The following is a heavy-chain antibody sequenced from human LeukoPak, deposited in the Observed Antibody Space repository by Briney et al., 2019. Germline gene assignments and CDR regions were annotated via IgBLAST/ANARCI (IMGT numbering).Heavy chain of an antibody. CDR2: IYYSGST. D-gene: IGHD5-18*01. Sequence: PSETLSLTCTVSGGSISSYYWSWVRQPPGKGLEWVGYIYYSGSTNYNSSLKSRVTISVDTSKNQFSLQLSSVTAADTAVYYCARHEGYSDGPYYGMDVWGQVTTVTVSS. CDR1: GGSISSYY. CDR3: ARHEGYSDGPYYGMDV. V-gene: IGHV4-59*08. J-gene: IGHJ6*02.